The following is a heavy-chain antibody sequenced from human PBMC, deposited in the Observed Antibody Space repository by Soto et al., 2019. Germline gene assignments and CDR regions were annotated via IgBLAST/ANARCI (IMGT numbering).Heavy chain of an antibody. CDR3: ARRLTGRTTGDWFDP. V-gene: IGHV3-11*01. CDR1: GFIFSDYY. J-gene: IGHJ5*02. D-gene: IGHD1-20*01. Sequence: VQLVESGGGLVKPCGSLRLSCAASGFIFSDYYMAWIGQAPGKGLEWVSDISSGGVAKNVADSVRGRFTISRDNANNTLYLQMNSLRAEDTAVYYCARRLTGRTTGDWFDPWGQGTLVTGSS. CDR2: ISSGGVAK.